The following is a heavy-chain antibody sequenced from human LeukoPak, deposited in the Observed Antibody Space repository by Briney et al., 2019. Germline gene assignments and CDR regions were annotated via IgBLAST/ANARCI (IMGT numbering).Heavy chain of an antibody. D-gene: IGHD2-21*02. J-gene: IGHJ1*01. CDR1: GGSISSSSYY. CDR2: IYYSGST. Sequence: SETLSLTCTVSGGSISSSSYYWGWIRQPPGKGLEWIGSIYYSGSTYYYPSLKSRVTISVDTSKNQFSLKLSSVTAADTAVYYCARHAYCGGDCKESLPEYFQHWGQGTLVTVSS. V-gene: IGHV4-39*01. CDR3: ARHAYCGGDCKESLPEYFQH.